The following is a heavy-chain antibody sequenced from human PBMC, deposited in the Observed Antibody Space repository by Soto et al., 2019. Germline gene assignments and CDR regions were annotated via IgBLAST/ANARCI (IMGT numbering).Heavy chain of an antibody. CDR1: GFTFSTDA. Sequence: EVQLLESGGGLVQPGGSLRLSCAASGFTFSTDAMSWVRQAPGKGLEWVSTISGSGGNTYYADSVKGRFTISRDNSKNTLYLQMNSLRADDTAVYYCAKDPLYVGDPTWGQGTLVTVSS. V-gene: IGHV3-23*01. D-gene: IGHD3-10*01. CDR3: AKDPLYVGDPT. J-gene: IGHJ4*02. CDR2: ISGSGGNT.